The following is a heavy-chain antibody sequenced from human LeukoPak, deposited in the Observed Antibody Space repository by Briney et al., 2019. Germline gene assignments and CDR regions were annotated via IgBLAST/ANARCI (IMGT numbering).Heavy chain of an antibody. Sequence: KPGGSLRLSCAASGFTFSSYSMNWVRQAPGKGLEWVSSISSSSSYIYYADSVEGRFTISRDNSKNTLYLQMNSLRAEDTAVYYCAKVRGSYYYYGMDVWGQGTTVTVSS. D-gene: IGHD1-26*01. V-gene: IGHV3-21*04. CDR2: ISSSSSYI. CDR3: AKVRGSYYYYGMDV. CDR1: GFTFSSYS. J-gene: IGHJ6*02.